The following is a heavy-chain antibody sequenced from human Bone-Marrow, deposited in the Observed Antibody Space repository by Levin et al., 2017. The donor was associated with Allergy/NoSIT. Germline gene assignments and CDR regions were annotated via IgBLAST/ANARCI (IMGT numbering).Heavy chain of an antibody. V-gene: IGHV3-30*18. J-gene: IGHJ6*02. D-gene: IGHD3-10*01. CDR2: ITSDGSSK. CDR3: AKGGDMDV. Sequence: GGSLRLSCAASGFSFSTYGIHWVRQAPGKGLEWVALITSDGSSKFFADSVKGRFTISRDNSKNTLHLQMSSLRPEDTAMYYCAKGGDMDVWGQGTTVTVSS. CDR1: GFSFSTYG.